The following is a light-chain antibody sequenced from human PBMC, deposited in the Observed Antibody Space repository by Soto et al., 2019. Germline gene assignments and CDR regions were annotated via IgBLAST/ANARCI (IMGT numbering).Light chain of an antibody. CDR1: QSVSGC. J-gene: IGKJ4*01. CDR2: DAS. V-gene: IGKV3-11*01. CDR3: QQRCNWPPVT. Sequence: EIVLTQSPATLSLSPGERATLSFRASQSVSGCLAWYQQKPGQAPRLLIFDASNRATGIPARFSGSGSGTDFTLTISSLEPEDFAIYYCQQRCNWPPVTFGGGTKVDI.